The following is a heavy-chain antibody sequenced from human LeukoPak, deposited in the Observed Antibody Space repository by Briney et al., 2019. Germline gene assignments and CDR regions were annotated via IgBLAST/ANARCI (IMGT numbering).Heavy chain of an antibody. D-gene: IGHD1-20*01. J-gene: IGHJ4*02. V-gene: IGHV3-30*18. Sequence: GGSLRLSCAASGFTFSSYGMHWVRQAPGKGLEWVAVISYDGSNKYCADSVKGRFTISRDNSKNTLYLQMNSLRAEDTAVYYCAKDGGNRNDWDGSDYWGQGTLVTVSS. CDR1: GFTFSSYG. CDR2: ISYDGSNK. CDR3: AKDGGNRNDWDGSDY.